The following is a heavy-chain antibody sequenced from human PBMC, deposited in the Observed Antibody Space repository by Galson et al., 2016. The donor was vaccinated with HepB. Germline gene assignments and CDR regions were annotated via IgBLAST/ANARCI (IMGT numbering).Heavy chain of an antibody. V-gene: IGHV5-51*01. D-gene: IGHD6-13*01. CDR3: ARSQSSSWYFQGVY. J-gene: IGHJ4*02. CDR2: IYPGDSDT. CDR1: GYKFTNYW. Sequence: QSGAEVKKAGESLKISCKGSGYKFTNYWIAWVRQMPGKGLEWMGIIYPGDSDTKYSPAFQGQVTISADKSINTAFLHWRNLKASDTAKYFCARSQSSSWYFQGVYWGQGTLVTVYS.